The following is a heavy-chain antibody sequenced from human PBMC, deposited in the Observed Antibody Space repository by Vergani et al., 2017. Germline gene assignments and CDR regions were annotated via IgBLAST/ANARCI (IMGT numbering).Heavy chain of an antibody. Sequence: EVQLLESGGGLVQPGGSLRLTCAASEFTFSNYAMNWVRQAPGKGLEWVSGISGSGVSAYYTDSVKGRFTISRDNSKNMLFLQMNNLRTEDRDIYYCAKQYFVSGNYLFDYWGQGTLVTVAS. CDR1: EFTFSNYA. CDR2: ISGSGVSA. J-gene: IGHJ4*02. D-gene: IGHD3-10*01. CDR3: AKQYFVSGNYLFDY. V-gene: IGHV3-23*01.